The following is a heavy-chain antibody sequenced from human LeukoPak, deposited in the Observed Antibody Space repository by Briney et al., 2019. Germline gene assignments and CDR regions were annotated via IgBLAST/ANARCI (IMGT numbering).Heavy chain of an antibody. CDR2: MNPNSGNT. Sequence: ASVKVSCTASGYTFTSYDINWLRQATGQGLEWMGWMNPNSGNTGYAQKFQGRVTMTRNTSISTAYMELSSLRSEDTAVYYCARGRDFWSGYYYNWFDPWGQGTLVTVSS. D-gene: IGHD3-3*01. V-gene: IGHV1-8*01. J-gene: IGHJ5*02. CDR1: GYTFTSYD. CDR3: ARGRDFWSGYYYNWFDP.